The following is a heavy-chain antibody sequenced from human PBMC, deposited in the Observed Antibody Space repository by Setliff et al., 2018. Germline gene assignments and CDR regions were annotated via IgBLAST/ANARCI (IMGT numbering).Heavy chain of an antibody. CDR3: ARVKVIVGATPRTYYMDV. J-gene: IGHJ6*03. Sequence: ASVKVSCKASGYTFTGYYMHWVRQAPGQGLEWMGRINPNSGGTNYAQKFQGRVTITRNTSISTAYMELSSLRSEDTAVYYCARVKVIVGATPRTYYMDVWGKRTTVTVSS. V-gene: IGHV1-2*06. D-gene: IGHD1-26*01. CDR2: INPNSGGT. CDR1: GYTFTGYY.